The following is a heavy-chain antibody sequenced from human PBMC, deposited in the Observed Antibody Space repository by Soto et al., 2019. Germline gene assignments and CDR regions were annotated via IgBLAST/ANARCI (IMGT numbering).Heavy chain of an antibody. V-gene: IGHV3-30-3*01. D-gene: IGHD6-19*01. J-gene: IGHJ6*02. CDR3: ARDTSSGWEYGMDV. Sequence: QVQLVESGGGVVQPGRSLRLSCAASGFTFSSYAMHWVRQAPGKGLEWVAVISYDGSNKYYADSVKGRFTISRDNSKNTLYLQMNSLRAEDTAVYYCARDTSSGWEYGMDVWGQGTTVTVSS. CDR1: GFTFSSYA. CDR2: ISYDGSNK.